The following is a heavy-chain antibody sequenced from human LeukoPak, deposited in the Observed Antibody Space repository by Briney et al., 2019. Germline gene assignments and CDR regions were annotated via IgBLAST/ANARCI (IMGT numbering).Heavy chain of an antibody. Sequence: GGSLRLSCAASGFTFSSYAMHWVRQAPGKGLEWVAVISYDGSNKYYADSVKGRFTISRDNSKNTLYLQMNSLRAEDTAVYYCAREEERYFDWLDRWVDYWGQGTLVTVSS. CDR1: GFTFSSYA. CDR2: ISYDGSNK. CDR3: AREEERYFDWLDRWVDY. D-gene: IGHD3-9*01. J-gene: IGHJ4*02. V-gene: IGHV3-30*04.